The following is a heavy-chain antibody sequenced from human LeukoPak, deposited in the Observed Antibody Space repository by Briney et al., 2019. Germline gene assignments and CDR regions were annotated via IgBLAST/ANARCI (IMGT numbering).Heavy chain of an antibody. CDR3: ARSGPKDWALDY. V-gene: IGHV1-18*04. Sequence: ASVKVSCEASGYTFTGYYMHWVRQAPGQGLEWMGWISVYNDNAIYAQKFEGRVTMTTDTSTSTGYMELRSLRFDDTAVYYCARSGPKDWALDYWGRGTLVSVSS. D-gene: IGHD1-14*01. J-gene: IGHJ4*02. CDR2: ISVYNDNA. CDR1: GYTFTGYY.